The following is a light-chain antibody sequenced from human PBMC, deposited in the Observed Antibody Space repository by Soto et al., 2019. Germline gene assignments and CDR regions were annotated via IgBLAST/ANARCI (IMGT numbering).Light chain of an antibody. J-gene: IGKJ1*01. V-gene: IGKV3-20*01. CDR3: QQYGSSGT. CDR1: QSFSNNY. CDR2: GAS. Sequence: EIVLTQSPGTLSLSPGERATLSCRASQSFSNNYLAWYQQKPGQAPRLLIYGASNRATGIPDRFSGSGSGTDFTLTISRLEPEDFAVYYCQQYGSSGTFGQGIKVDI.